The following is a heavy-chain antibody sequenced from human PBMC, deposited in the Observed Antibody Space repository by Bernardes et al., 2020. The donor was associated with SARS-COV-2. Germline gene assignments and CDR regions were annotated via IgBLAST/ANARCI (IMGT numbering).Heavy chain of an antibody. CDR2: INYSGST. Sequence: SETLSLTRAVEGGSFSGYFWSWIRQSPGKVLEWIGEINYSGSTNYNPSLKSRVTMSLDTTKKRIYLNLSSVTAADTAMYYCARDSNYYGSGSYDYWGQGTMVTVSS. J-gene: IGHJ4*02. V-gene: IGHV4-34*01. D-gene: IGHD3-10*01. CDR3: ARDSNYYGSGSYDY. CDR1: GGSFSGYF.